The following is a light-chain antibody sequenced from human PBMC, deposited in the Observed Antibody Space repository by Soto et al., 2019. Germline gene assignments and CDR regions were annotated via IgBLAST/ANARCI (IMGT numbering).Light chain of an antibody. CDR2: VSS. CDR1: DRVGAGY. V-gene: IGKV3-20*01. CDR3: QHYDESSTWT. J-gene: IGKJ1*01. Sequence: EIVLTQSPGPLSLSPEEKPPLSCRAGDRVGAGYFAWFQQKPGKLPGLLIYVSSSRATGVPDRFSGGASGTDFTLTISTLQPEDFAVYFCQHYDESSTWTFGQGTKV.